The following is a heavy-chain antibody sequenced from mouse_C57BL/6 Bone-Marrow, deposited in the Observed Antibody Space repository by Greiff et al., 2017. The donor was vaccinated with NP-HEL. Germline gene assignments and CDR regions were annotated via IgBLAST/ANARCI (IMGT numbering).Heavy chain of an antibody. J-gene: IGHJ2*01. D-gene: IGHD2-1*01. Sequence: DVMLVESGGGLVQPGGSLSLSCAASGFTFTDYYMSWVRQPPGKALEWLGFIRNKANGYTTEYSASVKGRFTISRDNSQSILYLQMNALRAEDSATYYCARFYGNYVGYYFDYWGQGTTLTVSS. CDR2: IRNKANGYTT. V-gene: IGHV7-3*01. CDR3: ARFYGNYVGYYFDY. CDR1: GFTFTDYY.